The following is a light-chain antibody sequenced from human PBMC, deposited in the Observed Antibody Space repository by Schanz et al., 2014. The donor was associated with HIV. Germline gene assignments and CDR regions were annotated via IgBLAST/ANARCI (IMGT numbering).Light chain of an antibody. J-gene: IGKJ1*01. CDR2: GTS. Sequence: EIVMTQSPGTLSLSPGERATLSCRASQSVNTNYLAWYQQSPGQAPRLLIYGTSSRATGIPARFSGSGSGTDFTLTISRLEPEDFAVYYCQQYGSSPTWTFGQGTKVEIK. CDR1: QSVNTNY. CDR3: QQYGSSPTWT. V-gene: IGKV3-20*01.